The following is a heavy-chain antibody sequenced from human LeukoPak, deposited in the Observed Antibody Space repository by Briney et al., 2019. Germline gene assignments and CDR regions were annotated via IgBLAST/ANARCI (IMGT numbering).Heavy chain of an antibody. J-gene: IGHJ4*02. Sequence: PSETLSLTCTISGDSINGHYWSWIRQPPGKQREWIGDIHYKGSTNYNLSLKSRVTISVDTSKNHLSLNLTSVLAADTAIYYCARRDTGWNYCDYWGQGILVTVSS. CDR1: GDSINGHY. V-gene: IGHV4-59*08. D-gene: IGHD6-19*01. CDR3: ARRDTGWNYCDY. CDR2: IHYKGST.